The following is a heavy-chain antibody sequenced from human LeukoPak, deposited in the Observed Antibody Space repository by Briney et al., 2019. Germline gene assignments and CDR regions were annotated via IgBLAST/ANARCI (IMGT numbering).Heavy chain of an antibody. J-gene: IGHJ4*02. CDR2: INPSTGGT. V-gene: IGHV1-2*02. CDR3: ARDQSFYDAGDQRFDY. Sequence: ASVKVSCKTSGYTSTGYFIHWVRQAPGLGLEWMGWINPSTGGTNYAQMFQGRVTMTRDTSISTAYMELSSLISDDTAVYYCARDQSFYDAGDQRFDYWGQGTLVTVSS. D-gene: IGHD2/OR15-2a*01. CDR1: GYTSTGYF.